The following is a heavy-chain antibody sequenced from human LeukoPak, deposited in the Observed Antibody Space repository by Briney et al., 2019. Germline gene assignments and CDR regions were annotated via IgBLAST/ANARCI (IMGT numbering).Heavy chain of an antibody. CDR2: ISGSGGST. CDR1: GFTFSSYA. CDR3: ASLLRLGEVSLYDY. V-gene: IGHV3-23*01. Sequence: GGSLRLSCAASGFTFSSYAMSWVRRAPGKGWEWVSAISGSGGSTYYADSVKGRFTISRDNSKNTLYLQMTSLSAEDTAVYYCASLLRLGEVSLYDYRGQGTLVTVSS. D-gene: IGHD3-16*02. J-gene: IGHJ4*02.